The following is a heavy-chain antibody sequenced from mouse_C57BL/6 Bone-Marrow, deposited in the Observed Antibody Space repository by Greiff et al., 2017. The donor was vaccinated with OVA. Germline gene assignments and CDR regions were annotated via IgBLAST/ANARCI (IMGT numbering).Heavy chain of an antibody. CDR3: ARWLPLYAMDY. CDR2: IYPGDGDT. CDR1: GYAFSSYW. J-gene: IGHJ4*01. V-gene: IGHV1-80*01. Sequence: VKLQESGAELVKPGASVKISCKASGYAFSSYWMNWVKQRPGKGLEWIGQIYPGDGDTNYNGKFKGKATLTADKSSSTAYMQLSSLPSEDSAVYFCARWLPLYAMDYWGQGTSVTVSS. D-gene: IGHD2-2*01.